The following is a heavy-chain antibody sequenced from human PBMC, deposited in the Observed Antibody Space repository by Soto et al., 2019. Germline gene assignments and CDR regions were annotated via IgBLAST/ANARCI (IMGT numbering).Heavy chain of an antibody. J-gene: IGHJ6*02. CDR1: GFNVSNYG. CDR3: XXXXXXXXXXXXXXXXXXMDV. Sequence: EVQLVESGGGLVKPGGSLRLSCAASGFNVSNYGVNWVRQAPGKGLEWVSSVSRSSSSIYYADSVKGRFTISRDNXXXXXXXXXXXXXXXXXXXXXXXXXXXXXXXXXXXXXXXXMDVWGQGTSVTVCS. V-gene: IGHV3-21*01. CDR2: VSRSSSSI.